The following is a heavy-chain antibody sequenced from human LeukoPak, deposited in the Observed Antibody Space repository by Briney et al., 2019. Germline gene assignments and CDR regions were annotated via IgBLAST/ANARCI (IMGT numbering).Heavy chain of an antibody. CDR1: GFTFSNHW. J-gene: IGHJ4*02. Sequence: GGSLRLSCAASGFTFSNHWMSWVRQAPGKGLEWVANIIQDGSEKYYVDSVRGRFTISRDNAKNSLYLQMNSLRAEDTAVYYCARAYISSVDSSGYYPTGIDYWGQGTLVTVSS. CDR3: ARAYISSVDSSGYYPTGIDY. CDR2: IIQDGSEK. D-gene: IGHD3-22*01. V-gene: IGHV3-7*01.